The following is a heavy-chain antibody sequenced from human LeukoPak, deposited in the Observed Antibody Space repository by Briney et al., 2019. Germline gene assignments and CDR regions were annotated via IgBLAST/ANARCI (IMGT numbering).Heavy chain of an antibody. CDR3: AREAAAGTFYFDY. CDR2: IYTSGST. D-gene: IGHD6-13*01. CDR1: GDSISNYY. J-gene: IGHJ4*02. Sequence: SETLSLTCIVSGDSISNYYWSWVRQPAGKGLKWIGRIYTSGSTNYNPSLKRRVTMSVDTSKNQFSLKLSSVAAADTAVYYCAREAAAGTFYFDYWGQGTLVTVSS. V-gene: IGHV4-4*07.